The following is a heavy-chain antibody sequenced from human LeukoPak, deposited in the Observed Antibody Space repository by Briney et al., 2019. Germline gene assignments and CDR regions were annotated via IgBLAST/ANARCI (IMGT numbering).Heavy chain of an antibody. Sequence: VGSLRLSCAASGFTFSSYDMHWVRQATGKGLEWVSAIGTAGDTYYPGSVKGRFTISRENAKNSLYLQMNSLRAEDTAVYYCARVRAVAGYFDYWGQGTLVTVSS. CDR3: ARVRAVAGYFDY. D-gene: IGHD6-19*01. CDR2: IGTAGDT. V-gene: IGHV3-13*01. CDR1: GFTFSSYD. J-gene: IGHJ4*02.